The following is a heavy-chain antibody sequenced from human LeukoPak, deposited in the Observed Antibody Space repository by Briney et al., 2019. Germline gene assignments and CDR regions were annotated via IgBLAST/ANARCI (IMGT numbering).Heavy chain of an antibody. CDR3: TKRWHDYGDYSDY. CDR2: IKSKTDGGTT. CDR1: GFTFSNAW. D-gene: IGHD4-17*01. V-gene: IGHV3-15*01. J-gene: IGHJ4*02. Sequence: PGGSPRLSCAASGFTFSNAWMSWVRQAPGKGLEWVGRIKSKTDGGTTDYAAPVKGRFTISRDDSKNTLYLQMNSLKTEDTAMYYCTKRWHDYGDYSDYWGQGTLVTVSS.